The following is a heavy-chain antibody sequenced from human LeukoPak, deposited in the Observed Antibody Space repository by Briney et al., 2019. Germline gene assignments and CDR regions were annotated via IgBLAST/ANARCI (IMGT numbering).Heavy chain of an antibody. CDR2: INQNEVVK. J-gene: IGHJ4*02. CDR1: GFTFSSYW. CDR3: TRTVNAASDF. D-gene: IGHD2-2*01. Sequence: GGSLRLSCAASGFTFSSYWMRWVRQAPGKGLEWVASINQNEVVKYYVDSVKGRFTISRDNAKTSLFLQMNSLRIDDTAMYYCTRTVNAASDFWGQGTLVTVSS. V-gene: IGHV3-7*03.